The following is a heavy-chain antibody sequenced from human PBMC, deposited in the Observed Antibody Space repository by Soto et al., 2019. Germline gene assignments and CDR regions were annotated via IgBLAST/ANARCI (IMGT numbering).Heavy chain of an antibody. J-gene: IGHJ4*02. V-gene: IGHV1-18*01. CDR2: ISAYNGNT. D-gene: IGHD3-9*01. Sequence: ASVKVSCKASGYTFTSYGISWVRQAPGQGLEWMGWISAYNGNTNYAQKLQGRVTMTTDTSTSTAYMELRSLRSDDTAVYCCARVGRSSAILTLYYFDYWGQGTLVTVSS. CDR3: ARVGRSSAILTLYYFDY. CDR1: GYTFTSYG.